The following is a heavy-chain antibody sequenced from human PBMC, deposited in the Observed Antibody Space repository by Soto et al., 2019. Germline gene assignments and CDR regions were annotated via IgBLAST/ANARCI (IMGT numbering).Heavy chain of an antibody. V-gene: IGHV4-30-4*01. J-gene: IGHJ6*02. CDR1: GGSISSGDYY. CDR3: ARSLLRITIFGVVILDGMDV. D-gene: IGHD3-3*01. Sequence: PSETLSLTCTVSGGSISSGDYYWSWIRQPPGKGLEWIGYIYYSGSTYYNPSLKSRVTISVDTSKNQFSLKLSSVTAADTAVYYCARSLLRITIFGVVILDGMDVWGQGTTVTAP. CDR2: IYYSGST.